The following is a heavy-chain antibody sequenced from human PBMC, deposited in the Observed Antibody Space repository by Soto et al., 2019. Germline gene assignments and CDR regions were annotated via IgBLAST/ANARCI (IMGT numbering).Heavy chain of an antibody. CDR3: ARDHYGPGWFDP. CDR1: GFTFSDYY. J-gene: IGHJ5*02. CDR2: ISSSSSYT. Sequence: QVQLVESGGGLVKPGGSLRLSCAASGFTFSDYYMSWIRQAPGKGLEWVSYISSSSSYTNYADSVKGRFTISRDNAKNSLYLQMISLRAEDTAVYYCARDHYGPGWFDPWGQGTLVTVSS. V-gene: IGHV3-11*05. D-gene: IGHD3-10*01.